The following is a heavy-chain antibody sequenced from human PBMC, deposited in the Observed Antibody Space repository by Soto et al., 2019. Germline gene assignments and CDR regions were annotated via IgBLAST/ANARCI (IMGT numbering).Heavy chain of an antibody. D-gene: IGHD3-10*01. V-gene: IGHV1-2*04. CDR2: INPNSGGT. J-gene: IGHJ6*02. CDR3: ARGGEVLLWFGELWSYYYYGMDV. CDR1: GYTFTDYY. Sequence: QVQLVQSGAEVKKPGASVKVPCKASGYTFTDYYMHWVRQAPGHGLEWMGWINPNSGGTNYAQKVQGWVTMTRDTSISTAYMELSRLRSDDTAVYYCARGGEVLLWFGELWSYYYYGMDVWGQGTTVTVSS.